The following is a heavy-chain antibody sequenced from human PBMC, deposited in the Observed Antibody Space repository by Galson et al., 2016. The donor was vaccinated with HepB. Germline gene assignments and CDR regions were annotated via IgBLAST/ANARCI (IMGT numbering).Heavy chain of an antibody. CDR2: IGGSGAFT. CDR1: GFIFSNYA. CDR3: AKASGSDYFFEH. J-gene: IGHJ4*02. Sequence: SLRLSCAASGFIFSNYAMSWVRQAPGKGLEWVSAIGGSGAFTRYTDSVKGRFTISRDNSKNTLYLQMNSLTTEDTAFYFCAKASGSDYFFEHWGQGILVTVSS. V-gene: IGHV3-23*01. D-gene: IGHD1-26*01.